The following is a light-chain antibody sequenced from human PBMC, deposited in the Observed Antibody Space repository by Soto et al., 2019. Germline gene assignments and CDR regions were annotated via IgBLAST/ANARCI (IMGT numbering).Light chain of an antibody. V-gene: IGLV1-44*01. Sequence: QSVLTQPPSASGTPGQRVTISCSGSSSNIGSNTVNWYQQVPGTAPKLLISYNDQRPSGVPARFSGSKSGSSASLVISGLLSEDEADYYCASWDDSLQVVFGGGTKLTVL. CDR1: SSNIGSNT. J-gene: IGLJ2*01. CDR3: ASWDDSLQVV. CDR2: YND.